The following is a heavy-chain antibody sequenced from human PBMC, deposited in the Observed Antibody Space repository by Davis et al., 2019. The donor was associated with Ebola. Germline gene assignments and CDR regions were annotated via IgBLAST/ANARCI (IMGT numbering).Heavy chain of an antibody. J-gene: IGHJ6*02. Sequence: SETLSLTCTVSGDSISSYYWSWIRQPPGKGLEWIGYIYYSGSTNYNPSLKSRVTISVDTSKNQFSLKLSSVTAADTAVYYCARDYGRYYYGMDVWGQGTTVTVSS. CDR1: GDSISSYY. D-gene: IGHD4-17*01. CDR2: IYYSGST. CDR3: ARDYGRYYYGMDV. V-gene: IGHV4-59*01.